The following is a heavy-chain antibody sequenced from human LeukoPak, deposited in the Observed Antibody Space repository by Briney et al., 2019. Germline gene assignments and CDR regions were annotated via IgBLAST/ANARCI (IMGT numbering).Heavy chain of an antibody. D-gene: IGHD6-6*01. CDR2: IRYDGSNK. CDR1: GFTFSSYG. CDR3: AKDQTIAARPPYYFDY. Sequence: GESLKISCAASGFTFSSYGMHWVRQAPGKGLEWVAFIRYDGSNKYYADSVKGRSTISRDNSKNTLYLQMNSLRAEDTAVNYCAKDQTIAARPPYYFDYWGQGTLVTVSS. V-gene: IGHV3-30*02. J-gene: IGHJ4*02.